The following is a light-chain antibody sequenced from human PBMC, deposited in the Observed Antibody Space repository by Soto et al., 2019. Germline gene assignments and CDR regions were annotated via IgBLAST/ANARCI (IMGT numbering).Light chain of an antibody. CDR2: DAS. V-gene: IGKV3-11*01. CDR3: HQYGTSPPWT. J-gene: IGKJ1*01. CDR1: QSVSSY. Sequence: EIVLTQSPATLSLSPGERATLSCRASQSVSSYLAWYQQKPGQAPRLLIYDASNRATGIPARFSGSGSGTDFTLTISSLEPEDFAVYYCHQYGTSPPWTFGQGTRVE.